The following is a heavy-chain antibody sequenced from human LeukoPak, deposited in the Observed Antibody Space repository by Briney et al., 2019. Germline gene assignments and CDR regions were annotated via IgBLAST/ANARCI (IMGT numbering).Heavy chain of an antibody. D-gene: IGHD3-10*01. V-gene: IGHV4-59*08. Sequence: SETLSLTCTVSGGSISSYYWSWIRQPPGKGLEWIGYIYYSGSTNYNPSLKSRVTISVDTSKNQFSLKLSSVTAADTAVYYCARLNMVRGVGSWFDSWGQGTLVTVSS. CDR2: IYYSGST. CDR1: GGSISSYY. CDR3: ARLNMVRGVGSWFDS. J-gene: IGHJ5*01.